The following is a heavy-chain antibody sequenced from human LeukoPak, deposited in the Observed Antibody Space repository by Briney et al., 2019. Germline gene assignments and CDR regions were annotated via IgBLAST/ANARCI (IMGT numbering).Heavy chain of an antibody. CDR1: GYTFTGCY. J-gene: IGHJ4*02. CDR2: INPNSGDT. D-gene: IGHD2-2*01. CDR3: ARANPLYCSSTTCLFDY. V-gene: IGHV1-2*02. Sequence: ASVKVSCKASGYTFTGCYMHWVRQAPGQGFEWMGWINPNSGDTNYAQKFHGRVTMTRDTSISTAHMELSRLRSDDTAVYYCARANPLYCSSTTCLFDYWGQGTLVTVSS.